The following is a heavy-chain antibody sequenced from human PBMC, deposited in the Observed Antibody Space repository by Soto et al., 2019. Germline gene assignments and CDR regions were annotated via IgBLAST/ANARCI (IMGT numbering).Heavy chain of an antibody. J-gene: IGHJ1*01. CDR3: AREGPLPFSPLGPFQH. CDR1: GFSLSSYA. V-gene: IGHV3-30-3*01. CDR2: ISYDGSNT. D-gene: IGHD3-10*01. Sequence: GSLSVSCADSGFSLSSYAMHWVRQAPGKGLEWVAVISYDGSNTYNTDSVKGRFTISRDNSKNTLYLQMTSLRVEDTAVYFCAREGPLPFSPLGPFQHWGQGTLVTVSS.